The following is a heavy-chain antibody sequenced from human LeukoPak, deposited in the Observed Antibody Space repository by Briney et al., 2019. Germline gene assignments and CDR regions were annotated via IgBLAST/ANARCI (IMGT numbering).Heavy chain of an antibody. J-gene: IGHJ6*03. D-gene: IGHD3-10*01. CDR2: IYTSGTT. CDR3: ARVFVRSGIHYYYYYYMDV. Sequence: PSETLSLTCTVSGGFISSGSDDWSWIRQPGGKGLEWVGRIYTSGTTNYNPSLKSRFTISVDTSKNQFSLKLISVTAADTAVYYCARVFVRSGIHYYYYYYMDVWGKGTTVTVSS. V-gene: IGHV4-61*02. CDR1: GGFISSGSDD.